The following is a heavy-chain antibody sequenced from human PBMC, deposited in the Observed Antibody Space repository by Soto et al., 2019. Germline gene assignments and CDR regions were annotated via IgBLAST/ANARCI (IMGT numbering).Heavy chain of an antibody. Sequence: QVQLHESGPGLVKPSETLSLTCNVSGGSIIPYYWSWIRQSPGERPEWLGFIFYTGSTTYNPSLKGRVNISLDTSKSQFSLTLTSATAADTAVYFCARQRDNGYDSYYFDFWGQGTLVTVSS. CDR2: IFYTGST. J-gene: IGHJ4*02. CDR3: ARQRDNGYDSYYFDF. D-gene: IGHD5-12*01. V-gene: IGHV4-59*08. CDR1: GGSIIPYY.